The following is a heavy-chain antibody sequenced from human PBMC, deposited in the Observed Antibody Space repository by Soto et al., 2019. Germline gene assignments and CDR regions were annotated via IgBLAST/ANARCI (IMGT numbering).Heavy chain of an antibody. D-gene: IGHD3-9*01. CDR1: GFIFRDWF. Sequence: GSLRLSCAASGFIFRDWFMSWIRQAPGKGLEWIGYIYYRGNTDYNPSLKSRVTISLDTPKNQFSLKLSSVTAADTAVYYCAGQPGYYDILTGYTTYYFDYWGQGILVTVSS. V-gene: IGHV4-59*08. CDR3: AGQPGYYDILTGYTTYYFDY. J-gene: IGHJ4*02. CDR2: IYYRGNT.